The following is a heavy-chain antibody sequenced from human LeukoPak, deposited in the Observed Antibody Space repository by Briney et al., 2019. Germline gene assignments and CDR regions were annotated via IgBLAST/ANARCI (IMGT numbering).Heavy chain of an antibody. V-gene: IGHV5-51*01. D-gene: IGHD6-13*01. Sequence: GESLKISCKGSGYSFTNYWIGWVRQMPGKGPEWMGIIYPRDSDTRYSPSFQGQVTISADKSISTAYLQWSSLKASDTAMYYCARSAAAQQAVFDYWGQGTLVTVSS. CDR1: GYSFTNYW. J-gene: IGHJ4*02. CDR2: IYPRDSDT. CDR3: ARSAAAQQAVFDY.